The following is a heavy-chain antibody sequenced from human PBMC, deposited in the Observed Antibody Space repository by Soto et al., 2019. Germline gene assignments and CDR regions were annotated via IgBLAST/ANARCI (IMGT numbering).Heavy chain of an antibody. CDR3: AKDSIVGVVINLGGVYFDY. CDR2: ISGSGGST. Sequence: EVQLLESGGGLVQPGGSLRISCAASGFTFSSYAMSWVRQAPGKGLEWVSAISGSGGSTYYADSVKGRFTISRDNSKNTLYLQMNSLRAEDTAVYYCAKDSIVGVVINLGGVYFDYWGQGTLVTVSS. CDR1: GFTFSSYA. D-gene: IGHD3-3*01. J-gene: IGHJ4*02. V-gene: IGHV3-23*01.